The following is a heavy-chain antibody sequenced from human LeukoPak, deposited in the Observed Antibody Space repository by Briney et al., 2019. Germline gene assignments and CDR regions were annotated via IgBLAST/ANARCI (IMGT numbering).Heavy chain of an antibody. Sequence: GASVKVSCKASGYTFTSYYMHWVRQAPGQGLEWMGIISPSGGSTSYAQKFQGRVTMTRDTSTSTVYMELSSLRSEDTAVYYCAREAPGITIFGVAAWNWFDPWGQGTLVTVSS. V-gene: IGHV1-46*03. J-gene: IGHJ5*02. CDR1: GYTFTSYY. CDR2: ISPSGGST. CDR3: AREAPGITIFGVAAWNWFDP. D-gene: IGHD3-3*01.